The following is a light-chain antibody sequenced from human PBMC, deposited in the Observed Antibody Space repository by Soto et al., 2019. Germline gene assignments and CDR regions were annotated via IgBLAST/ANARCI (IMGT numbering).Light chain of an antibody. CDR3: QQRYNWPIT. CDR1: QSISGY. V-gene: IGKV3-11*02. CDR2: ADS. J-gene: IGKJ5*01. Sequence: EIVLTHSPATLSLSPCERATLSFRASQSISGYLGWYQQKPGQAPRLLIYADSNRATGIPARFSGSGSGRDFTLTISSLEPEDFSVYYCQQRYNWPITFGQGTRLEIK.